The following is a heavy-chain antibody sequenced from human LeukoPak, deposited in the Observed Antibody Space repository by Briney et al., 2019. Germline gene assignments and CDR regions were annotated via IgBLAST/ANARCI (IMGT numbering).Heavy chain of an antibody. Sequence: GGSLRLSCAVSGLTFRGYAMSGGREAPGKGVEWVLAISGSGGGTSYAHSVRGRVTLHRDHPKNTLYSQMNSLRAEDTAVYYCAKEISMYYYDSSGYFDYWGQGTLVTVSS. CDR3: AKEISMYYYDSSGYFDY. CDR1: GLTFRGYA. V-gene: IGHV3-23*01. CDR2: ISGSGGGT. D-gene: IGHD3-22*01. J-gene: IGHJ4*02.